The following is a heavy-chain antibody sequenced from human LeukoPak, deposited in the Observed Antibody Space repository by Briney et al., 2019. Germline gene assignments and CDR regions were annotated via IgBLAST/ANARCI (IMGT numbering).Heavy chain of an antibody. D-gene: IGHD4-17*01. J-gene: IGHJ6*02. CDR1: GGSISRYY. Sequence: SETLSLTCTVSGGSISRYYWSWIRQPAEKGLEWIGRIQASGSTNYNPSLKSRVTISVDMSKNQFSLQLRSVTAADTAVYYCAREDPQTTVPEGMDVWGQGTTVTVSS. V-gene: IGHV4-4*07. CDR3: AREDPQTTVPEGMDV. CDR2: IQASGST.